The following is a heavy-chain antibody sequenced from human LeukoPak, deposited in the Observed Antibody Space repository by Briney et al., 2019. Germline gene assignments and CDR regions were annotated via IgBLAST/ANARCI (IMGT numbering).Heavy chain of an antibody. J-gene: IGHJ4*02. CDR3: AGSHSSTWYPDC. D-gene: IGHD6-13*01. CDR1: GDSVSSNSAT. V-gene: IGHV6-1*01. CDR2: TYYRSKWCN. Sequence: SQTLSLTCAISGDSVSSNSATWNWIRKSPSRGLEWLGRTYYRSKWCNEYAASVKSRTTINPDTSKNQFSLHLNSVTPEDTAVYYCAGSHSSTWYPDCWGQGTLVTVSS.